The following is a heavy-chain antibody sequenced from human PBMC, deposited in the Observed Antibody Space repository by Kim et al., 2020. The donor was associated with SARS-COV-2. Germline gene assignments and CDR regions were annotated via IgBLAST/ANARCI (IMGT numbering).Heavy chain of an antibody. V-gene: IGHV1-46*01. Sequence: ASVKVSCKASGYTFTSYYMHWVRQAPGQGLEWMGIINPSGGSTSYAQKFQGRVTMTRDTSTSTVYMELSSLRSEDTAVYYCARGITMVRGVIFGMDVWGQGTTVTVSS. J-gene: IGHJ6*02. D-gene: IGHD3-10*01. CDR2: INPSGGST. CDR3: ARGITMVRGVIFGMDV. CDR1: GYTFTSYY.